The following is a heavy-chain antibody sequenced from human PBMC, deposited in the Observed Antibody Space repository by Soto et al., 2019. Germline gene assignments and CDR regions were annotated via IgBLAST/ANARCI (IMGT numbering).Heavy chain of an antibody. CDR2: IYSGCST. V-gene: IGHV3-53*04. CDR1: GFTVSSNY. J-gene: IGHJ4*02. Sequence: EVQLVESGGGLVQPGGSLRLSCAASGFTVSSNYMSWVRQAPGKGLEWVSVIYSGCSTYYADSVKGRFTISRHNSKNTLYLQMNSLRAEDTAVYYCARAHDYGDYYFDYWGQGTLVTVSS. CDR3: ARAHDYGDYYFDY. D-gene: IGHD4-17*01.